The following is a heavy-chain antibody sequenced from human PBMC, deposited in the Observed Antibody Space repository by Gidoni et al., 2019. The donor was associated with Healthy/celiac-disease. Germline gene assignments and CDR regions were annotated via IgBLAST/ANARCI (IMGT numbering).Heavy chain of an antibody. CDR2: INPSGGST. CDR3: ARDPGSRSSGWYRGQYYFDY. CDR1: GYTFTSYY. J-gene: IGHJ4*02. D-gene: IGHD6-19*01. V-gene: IGHV1-46*01. Sequence: QVQLVQSGAEVKKPGASVKVSCKASGYTFTSYYMHWVRQAPGQGLEWMGIINPSGGSTSYAQKFQGRVTMTRDTSTSTVYMELSSLRSEDTAVYYCARDPGSRSSGWYRGQYYFDYWGQGTLVTVSS.